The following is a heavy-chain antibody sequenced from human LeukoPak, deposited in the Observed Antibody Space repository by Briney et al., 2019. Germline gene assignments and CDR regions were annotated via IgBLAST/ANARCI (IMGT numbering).Heavy chain of an antibody. J-gene: IGHJ5*02. CDR2: IWYDGNYQ. CDR1: GFTFSSYA. CDR3: ARDVVRGLNWFDP. V-gene: IGHV3-33*08. Sequence: GGSLRLSCAASGFTFSSYAMNWVRRAPGKGLEWVAVIWYDGNYQYYADSVKGRFTISRDNSKSTLYLEMNSLRAEDTAVYYCARDVVRGLNWFDPWGQGVLVTVSS. D-gene: IGHD3-10*01.